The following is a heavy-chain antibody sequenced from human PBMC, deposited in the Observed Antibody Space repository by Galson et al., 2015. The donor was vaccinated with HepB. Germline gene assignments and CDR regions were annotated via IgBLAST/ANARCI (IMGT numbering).Heavy chain of an antibody. CDR3: AKDWYSSDLARGMDV. CDR1: GFTFSSYA. V-gene: IGHV3-23*01. J-gene: IGHJ6*02. D-gene: IGHD6-19*01. Sequence: SLRLSCAASGFTFSSYAMTWVRQAPGKGLEWVSAIRGSGGNTYFADSVKGRFTISRDNSKNTLYLQMNSLRAEDTAVYYCAKDWYSSDLARGMDVWGQGTTVTVSS. CDR2: IRGSGGNT.